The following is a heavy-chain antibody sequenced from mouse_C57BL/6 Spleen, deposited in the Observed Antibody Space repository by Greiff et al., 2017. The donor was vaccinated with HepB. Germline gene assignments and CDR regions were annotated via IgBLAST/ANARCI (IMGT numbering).Heavy chain of an antibody. Sequence: VQLQQSGAELVKPGASVKLSCKASGYTFTSYWMHWVKQRPGQGLEWIGMIHPNSGSTNYNEKFKSKATLTVDKSSSTAYMQLSSLTSEDSAVYYCARWGTTVVEGYAMDYWGQGTSVTVSS. CDR3: ARWGTTVVEGYAMDY. J-gene: IGHJ4*01. V-gene: IGHV1-64*01. CDR2: IHPNSGST. CDR1: GYTFTSYW. D-gene: IGHD1-1*01.